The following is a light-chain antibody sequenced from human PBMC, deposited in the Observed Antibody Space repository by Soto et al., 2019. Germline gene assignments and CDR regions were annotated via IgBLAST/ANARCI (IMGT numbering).Light chain of an antibody. Sequence: DIQMTQSPSTLSASVGDRVTITCRASQSISSWLAWYQQKPGKAPKLLIYKASSLESGVSSRFSGSGSGTEFTLTISSLQPDDFATYYCQQYNGYSRTFGQGTKVEIK. CDR3: QQYNGYSRT. CDR2: KAS. V-gene: IGKV1-5*03. J-gene: IGKJ1*01. CDR1: QSISSW.